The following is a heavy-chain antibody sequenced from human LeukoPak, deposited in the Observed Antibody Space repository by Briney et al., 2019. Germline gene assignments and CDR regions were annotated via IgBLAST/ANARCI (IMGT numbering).Heavy chain of an antibody. Sequence: SETLSLTCTVSGGSISSYYWSWIRQPPGKGLEWIGYIYYSGSTNYNPSLKSRVTISVDTSKNQFSLKLSSVTAADTAVYYCARDIIVTGMYFDYWGQGTLVTVSS. V-gene: IGHV4-59*12. J-gene: IGHJ4*02. D-gene: IGHD2-21*02. CDR1: GGSISSYY. CDR2: IYYSGST. CDR3: ARDIIVTGMYFDY.